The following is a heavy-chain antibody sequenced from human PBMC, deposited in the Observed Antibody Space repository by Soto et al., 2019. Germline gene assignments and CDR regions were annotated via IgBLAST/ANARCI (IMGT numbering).Heavy chain of an antibody. J-gene: IGHJ6*02. CDR2: TYYRSKWYN. D-gene: IGHD3-3*01. CDR3: ARETGLFVLFIQDYSYGMDV. V-gene: IGHV6-1*01. Sequence: PSQTLSLTCAISGDSVSSNSAAWNWIRQSPSRGLEWLGRTYYRSKWYNDYAVSVKSRITINPDTSKNQFSLQLNSVTPEDTAVYYCARETGLFVLFIQDYSYGMDVWGQGTTVTVSS. CDR1: GDSVSSNSAA.